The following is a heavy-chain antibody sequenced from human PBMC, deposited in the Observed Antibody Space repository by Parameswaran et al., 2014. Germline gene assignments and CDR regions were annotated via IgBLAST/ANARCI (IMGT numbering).Heavy chain of an antibody. CDR2: SNHSGST. CDR3: ARVLPYYYGSGSYYPLDY. Sequence: IRQPPGRGWSGLGKSNHSGSTNYNPSLKSRVTTSVDTSKNQFSLKLSSVTAADTAVYYCARVLPYYYGSGSYYPLDYWGPGNPGHRLL. V-gene: IGHV4-34*01. J-gene: IGHJ4*02. D-gene: IGHD3-10*01.